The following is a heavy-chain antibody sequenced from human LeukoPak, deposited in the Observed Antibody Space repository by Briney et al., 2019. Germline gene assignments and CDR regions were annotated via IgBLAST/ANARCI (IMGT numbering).Heavy chain of an antibody. V-gene: IGHV4-59*01. J-gene: IGHJ4*02. CDR3: ARDYGITPPV. Sequence: SETLSLTCTVSGGSISSYYWSWIRQPPGKGLEWIGYIYYTGSTNYNPSLKGRLTISVDTSKSQFSLKLSSVTAADTAVYYCARDYGITPPVWGQGTLVTVSS. D-gene: IGHD3-16*01. CDR2: IYYTGST. CDR1: GGSISSYY.